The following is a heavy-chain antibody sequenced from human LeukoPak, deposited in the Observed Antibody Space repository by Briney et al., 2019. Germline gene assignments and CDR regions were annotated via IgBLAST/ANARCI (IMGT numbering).Heavy chain of an antibody. CDR3: ARSGSYPDLDY. J-gene: IGHJ4*02. V-gene: IGHV3-30*14. D-gene: IGHD1-26*01. CDR2: ISYDGSNK. Sequence: GRSPRLSCAASGFTFSSYAVHWVRQAPGKGLEWVAVISYDGSNKYYADSVKGRFTISRDNSKNTLYLQMNSLRAEDTAVYYCARSGSYPDLDYWGQGTLVTVSS. CDR1: GFTFSSYA.